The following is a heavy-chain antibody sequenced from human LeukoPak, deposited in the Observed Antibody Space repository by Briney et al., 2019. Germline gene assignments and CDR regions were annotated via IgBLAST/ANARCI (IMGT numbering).Heavy chain of an antibody. CDR2: IYLGGKT. CDR1: GGSISSANR. Sequence: NPSGTLSLTCAVSGGSISSANRWSWVRQPPGKGLEWIGEIYLGGKTNYNPSLKSRVIISIDTSKNQFSLKLISVTAADTALYYCARHMATPGTRGFDSWGQGTLVTVSS. CDR3: ARHMATPGTRGFDS. J-gene: IGHJ4*02. V-gene: IGHV4-4*02. D-gene: IGHD5-24*01.